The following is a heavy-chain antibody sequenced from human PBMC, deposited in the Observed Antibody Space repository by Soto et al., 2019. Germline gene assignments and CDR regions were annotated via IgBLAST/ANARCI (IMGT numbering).Heavy chain of an antibody. D-gene: IGHD2-2*01. Sequence: VQLVQSGGEVKRPGASVKVSCKTSGYTFSNYGITWVRQAPGQPLEWLGWISLYSDGTNYAQKFQGRVSMTTDTSTNTAYMELRSLRSDDTAVYYCARVVPGAEAWFGPWGQGTLVTVSS. CDR3: ARVVPGAEAWFGP. J-gene: IGHJ5*02. CDR2: ISLYSDGT. CDR1: GYTFSNYG. V-gene: IGHV1-18*01.